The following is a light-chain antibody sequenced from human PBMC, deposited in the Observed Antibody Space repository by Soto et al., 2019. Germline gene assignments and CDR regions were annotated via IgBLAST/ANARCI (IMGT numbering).Light chain of an antibody. V-gene: IGLV1-44*01. J-gene: IGLJ1*01. Sequence: QSVLTQPPSASGSPRQRVTISCSGSSSNIGTNLVSWYQQLPGTAPQVFIYSNNQRPSGVPDRFSGSKSGTSASLAISGLQSEDEAEYYCVTWDDSLASYVFGAGTKVTVL. CDR2: SNN. CDR3: VTWDDSLASYV. CDR1: SSNIGTNL.